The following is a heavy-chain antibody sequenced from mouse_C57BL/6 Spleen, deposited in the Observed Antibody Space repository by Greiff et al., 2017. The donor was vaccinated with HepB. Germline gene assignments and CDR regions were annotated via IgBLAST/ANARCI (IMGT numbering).Heavy chain of an antibody. Sequence: EVKLVESGGDLVKPGGSLKLSCAASGFTFSSYGMSWVRQTPDKRLEWVATISSGGSNTYYPDSVKGRFTISRDNAKNTLYLQMSSLKSEDTAMYYCARYGNFDYWGQGTTLTVSS. J-gene: IGHJ2*01. CDR2: ISSGGSNT. D-gene: IGHD2-1*01. CDR3: ARYGNFDY. CDR1: GFTFSSYG. V-gene: IGHV5-6*01.